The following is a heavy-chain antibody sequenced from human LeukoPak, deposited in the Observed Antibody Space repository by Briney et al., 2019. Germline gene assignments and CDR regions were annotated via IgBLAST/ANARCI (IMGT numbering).Heavy chain of an antibody. Sequence: PGGSLRLSCAASGFTSSSYEMNWVRQAPGKGLEWVSYISSSGSTIYYADSVKGRFTISRDNAKNSPYLQMNSLRAEDTAVYYCASDPGGFDYWGQGTLVTVSS. D-gene: IGHD3-16*01. V-gene: IGHV3-48*03. CDR1: GFTSSSYE. J-gene: IGHJ4*02. CDR2: ISSSGSTI. CDR3: ASDPGGFDY.